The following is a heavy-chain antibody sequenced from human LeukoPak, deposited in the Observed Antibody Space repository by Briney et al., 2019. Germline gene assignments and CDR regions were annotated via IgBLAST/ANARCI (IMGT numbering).Heavy chain of an antibody. Sequence: GGSLRLSCAASGFTFSDYYMSWIRQAPGKGLEWVSYISSSGSTIYYADSVKGRFTISRDNAKNSLYLQMNSLSAEDTAVYYCARVRRGYNYYYGMDVWGQGTTVTVSS. CDR2: ISSSGSTI. CDR3: ARVRRGYNYYYGMDV. J-gene: IGHJ6*02. D-gene: IGHD5-12*01. CDR1: GFTFSDYY. V-gene: IGHV3-11*01.